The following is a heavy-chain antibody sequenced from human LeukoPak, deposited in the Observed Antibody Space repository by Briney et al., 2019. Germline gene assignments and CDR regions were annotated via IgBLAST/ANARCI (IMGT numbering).Heavy chain of an antibody. D-gene: IGHD3-9*01. CDR2: ITYRGST. CDR3: ARHATYYDILTGYRRPRGAFDY. V-gene: IGHV4-34*01. Sequence: PSETLSLTCSVHAGSYDIYYWTFVRQPLGGGLEWIGEITYRGSTNYNPSLKSRVTISVDTSKNQFSLKLSSVTAADTAVYYCARHATYYDILTGYRRPRGAFDYWGQGTLVTVSS. CDR1: AGSYDIYY. J-gene: IGHJ4*02.